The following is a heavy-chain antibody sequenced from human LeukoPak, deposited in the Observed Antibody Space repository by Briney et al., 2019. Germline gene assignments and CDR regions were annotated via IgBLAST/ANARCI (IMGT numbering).Heavy chain of an antibody. CDR3: ASTIGSAGTQY. D-gene: IGHD6-13*01. CDR2: INGDGSNI. Sequence: GGSLRLSCEASGFTFNGHWMHWVRPAPGKGLVWVSLINGDGSNISYADSVKGRFTISRDNSKNRLYLQMNSLGAEDTAVYYCASTIGSAGTQYWGQGTLVTVSS. CDR1: GFTFNGHW. J-gene: IGHJ4*02. V-gene: IGHV3-74*01.